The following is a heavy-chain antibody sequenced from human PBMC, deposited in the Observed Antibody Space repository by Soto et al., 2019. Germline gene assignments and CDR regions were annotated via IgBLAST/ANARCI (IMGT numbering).Heavy chain of an antibody. V-gene: IGHV3-9*01. CDR3: HYGSGSYNY. J-gene: IGHJ4*02. CDR1: GFTFDESG. Sequence: DVQLVESGGVLVQPGRSLRLSCAASGFTFDESGMHWVRQAPGKGLEWVSGISWNSDRIGYADSVKGRFTISRDNAKNSLYLQMNSLRVDDTALYYCHYGSGSYNYWGQGTLVTVSS. D-gene: IGHD3-10*01. CDR2: ISWNSDRI.